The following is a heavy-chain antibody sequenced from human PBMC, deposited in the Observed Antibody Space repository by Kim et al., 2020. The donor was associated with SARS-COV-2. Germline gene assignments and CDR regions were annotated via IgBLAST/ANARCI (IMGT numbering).Heavy chain of an antibody. CDR2: IYPGDSDT. CDR1: GYNFASYW. CDR3: ARSTATHRINWFDL. Sequence: GESLKISCKGSGYNFASYWIGWVRQMPGKGLEWMGTIYPGDSDTKYSPSFQGQVTISADKSIGSAYMQWSSLKASDTAMYYCARSTATHRINWFDLWGQGTLVTVSS. J-gene: IGHJ5*02. V-gene: IGHV5-51*01. D-gene: IGHD4-4*01.